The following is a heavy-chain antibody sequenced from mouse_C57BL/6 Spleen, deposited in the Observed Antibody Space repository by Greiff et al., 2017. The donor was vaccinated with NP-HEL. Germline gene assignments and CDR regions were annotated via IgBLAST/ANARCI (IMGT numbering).Heavy chain of an antibody. CDR1: GFTFSSYA. V-gene: IGHV5-4*01. J-gene: IGHJ3*01. D-gene: IGHD1-1*02. Sequence: DVMLVESGGGLVKPGGSLKLSCAASGFTFSSYAMSWVRQTPEKRLEWVATISDGGSYTYYPDNVKGRFTISRDNAKNNLYLQMSHLKSEDTAMYYCARDMVVATRGGFAYWGQGTLVTVSA. CDR2: ISDGGSYT. CDR3: ARDMVVATRGGFAY.